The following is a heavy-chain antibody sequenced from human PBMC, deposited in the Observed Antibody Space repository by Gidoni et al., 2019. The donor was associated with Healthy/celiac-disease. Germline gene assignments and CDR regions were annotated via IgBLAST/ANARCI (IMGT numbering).Heavy chain of an antibody. J-gene: IGHJ5*02. V-gene: IGHV4-34*01. CDR1: GGSFSGYY. CDR2: INHSGST. D-gene: IGHD2-8*01. Sequence: QVQLQQWGAGLLKPSGTLSLACAVYGGSFSGYYWSWIRQPPGKGLEWIGEINHSGSTNYNPSLKSRVTISVDTSKNQFSLKLSSVTAADTAVYYCARGRIVPRHNWFDPWGQGTLVTVSS. CDR3: ARGRIVPRHNWFDP.